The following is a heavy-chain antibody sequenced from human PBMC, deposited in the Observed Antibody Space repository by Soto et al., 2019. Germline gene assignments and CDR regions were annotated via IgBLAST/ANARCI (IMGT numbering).Heavy chain of an antibody. CDR2: ISCCGGTA. J-gene: IGHJ4*02. V-gene: IGHV3-23*04. D-gene: IGHD6-19*01. CDR3: AKADGEQWLLPHLEN. Sequence: EVQLVESGGGLVRPGESLRLSCAASGFTFTKFAMSWVRQAPGEGLEWVSGISCCGGTASYADSVKGRFTIARDDSKNTLYLQMNSLRVEDTAEYFCAKADGEQWLLPHLENWGRGTLVTVS. CDR1: GFTFTKFA.